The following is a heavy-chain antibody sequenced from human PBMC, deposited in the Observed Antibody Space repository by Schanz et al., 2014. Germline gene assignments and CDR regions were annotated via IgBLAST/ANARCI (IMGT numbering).Heavy chain of an antibody. CDR2: IGNGGVTI. Sequence: QVQLVDSGGGLAKPGGSLRLSCTASGFPFSDYFMAWIRQPPGRGLEWVSYIGNGGVTIYYADSVKGRFTISRDNSKNSLYLQMNSLRAEDTAVYYCARGLIAAAGGAFDYWGQGTLVAVSA. V-gene: IGHV3-11*01. CDR1: GFPFSDYF. J-gene: IGHJ4*02. CDR3: ARGLIAAAGGAFDY. D-gene: IGHD6-13*01.